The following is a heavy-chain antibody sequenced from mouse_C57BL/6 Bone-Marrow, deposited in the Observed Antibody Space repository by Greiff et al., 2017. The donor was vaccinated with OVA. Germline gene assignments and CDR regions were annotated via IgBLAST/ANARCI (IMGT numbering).Heavy chain of an antibody. D-gene: IGHD4-1*01. CDR2: ISDGGSYT. CDR1: GFTFSSYA. CDR3: ARRGSNWSWFAY. V-gene: IGHV5-4*03. J-gene: IGHJ3*01. Sequence: VKLVESGGGLVKPGGSLKLSCAASGFTFSSYAMSWVRQTPEKRLEWVATISDGGSYTYYPDNVKGRFTISRDNAKNNLYLQMSHLKSEDTAMYYCARRGSNWSWFAYWGQGTLVTVSA.